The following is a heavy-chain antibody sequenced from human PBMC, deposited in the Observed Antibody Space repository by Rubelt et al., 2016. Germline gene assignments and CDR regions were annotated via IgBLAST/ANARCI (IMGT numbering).Heavy chain of an antibody. Sequence: GRSLRLSCAAPGFTFSSYAMHWVRQAPGKGLEWVAVISYDGSNKYYADSVKGRFTISRDNAKNSLYLQMNSLRAEDTAVYYCARVAGSGRVGVIAHSDAFDIWGQGTMVTVSS. CDR3: ARVAGSGRVGVIAHSDAFDI. J-gene: IGHJ3*02. CDR2: ISYDGSNK. V-gene: IGHV3-30*04. D-gene: IGHD2-21*01. CDR1: GFTFSSYA.